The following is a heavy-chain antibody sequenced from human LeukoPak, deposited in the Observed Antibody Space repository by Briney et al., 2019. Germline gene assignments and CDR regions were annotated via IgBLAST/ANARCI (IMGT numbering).Heavy chain of an antibody. CDR3: ARGKDYYDTSGYPTFHY. D-gene: IGHD3-22*01. J-gene: IGHJ4*02. V-gene: IGHV4-59*01. CDR1: EGSISTYY. CDR2: IYYSGST. Sequence: SETLSLTCTVSEGSISTYYWSWIRQPPGKGLEWIGYIYYSGSTNHNPSLKSRVTISVDTSKNQLSLKLTSVLAADTAVYYCARGKDYYDTSGYPTFHYWGQGTLVTVSS.